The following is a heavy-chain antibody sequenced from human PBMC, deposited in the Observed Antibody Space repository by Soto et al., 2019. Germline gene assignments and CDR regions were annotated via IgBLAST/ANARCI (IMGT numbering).Heavy chain of an antibody. CDR1: GFTFSSYA. Sequence: PGGSLRLSCAASGFTFSSYAMSWVRQAPGKGLEWVSAISGSGGSTYYADSVKGRFTISRDNSKTTLYLQMNSLRAEDTAVYYCASSNVYSSGWYPCDYWGQGYLVTVYS. CDR3: ASSNVYSSGWYPCDY. J-gene: IGHJ4*02. V-gene: IGHV3-23*01. D-gene: IGHD6-19*01. CDR2: ISGSGGST.